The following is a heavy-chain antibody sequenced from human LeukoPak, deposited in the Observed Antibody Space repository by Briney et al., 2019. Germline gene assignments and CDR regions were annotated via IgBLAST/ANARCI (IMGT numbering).Heavy chain of an antibody. CDR1: GGSFSGYY. Sequence: SETLSLTCAVYGGSFSGYYWSWIRQPPGKGLEWIGEINHSGSTNYNPFLKSRVTISVDTSKNQFSLKLSSVTAADTAVYYCARGRPFVGAVDYWGQGTLVTVSS. CDR3: ARGRPFVGAVDY. J-gene: IGHJ4*02. V-gene: IGHV4-34*01. CDR2: INHSGST. D-gene: IGHD1-26*01.